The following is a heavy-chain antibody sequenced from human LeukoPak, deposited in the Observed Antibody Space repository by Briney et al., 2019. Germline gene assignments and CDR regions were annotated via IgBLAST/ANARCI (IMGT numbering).Heavy chain of an antibody. Sequence: GGSLRLPCAVSGFTFNSYSMNWVRRAPGKGLEWVSYMSGSGTIYYADSVKGRFTISRDNALNSLYPHLHSLRAEDTAVYYCARHLSGVTGYTYGRGIDYWGQGTLVTVSS. CDR2: MSGSGTI. CDR1: GFTFNSYS. D-gene: IGHD5-18*01. J-gene: IGHJ4*02. CDR3: ARHLSGVTGYTYGRGIDY. V-gene: IGHV3-48*01.